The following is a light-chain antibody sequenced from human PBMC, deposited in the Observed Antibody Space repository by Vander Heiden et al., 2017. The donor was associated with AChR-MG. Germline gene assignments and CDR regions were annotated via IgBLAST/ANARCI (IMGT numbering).Light chain of an antibody. CDR1: SPNIGAGYD. CDR2: VNN. V-gene: IGLV1-40*01. Sequence: QSVLTQPPSVSGAPGQRVTISCTGSSPNIGAGYDVHWYKQLPGTAPKLLIYVNNNRPSGVPDRVSGSKSGTSASLAITGLQADDEADYYCQSYDSRLSEYAFGTGTKVTVL. CDR3: QSYDSRLSEYA. J-gene: IGLJ1*01.